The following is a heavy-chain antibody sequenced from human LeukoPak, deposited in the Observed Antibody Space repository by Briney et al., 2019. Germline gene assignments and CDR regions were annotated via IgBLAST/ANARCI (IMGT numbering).Heavy chain of an antibody. CDR1: GFIFNSYD. J-gene: IGHJ4*02. D-gene: IGHD2-15*01. CDR2: ISGSGGST. Sequence: GGSLRLSCVVSGFIFNSYDMSWVRQAPGKGLEWVSAISGSGGSTYYADSVKGRFTISRDNSKNTLYLQMNSLRVEDTAIYYCAKVTVTMAATGDYWGQGTLVTVSS. CDR3: AKVTVTMAATGDY. V-gene: IGHV3-23*01.